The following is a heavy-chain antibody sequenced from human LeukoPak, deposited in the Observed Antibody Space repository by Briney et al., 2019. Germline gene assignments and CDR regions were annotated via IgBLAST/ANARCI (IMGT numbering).Heavy chain of an antibody. Sequence: GGSLRLSCAASGFTHSSNYKSWVRQAPGKGLKWGSDIYSGGHTYCADSVKCRFTISRDNSEDTLYLQMNSLGAEDTAVYYCARGRRIAAAWSHIGYYYYGMEVWGQGTTGTVSS. J-gene: IGHJ6*02. CDR1: GFTHSSNY. D-gene: IGHD6-13*01. CDR2: IYSGGHT. V-gene: IGHV3-66*01. CDR3: ARGRRIAAAWSHIGYYYYGMEV.